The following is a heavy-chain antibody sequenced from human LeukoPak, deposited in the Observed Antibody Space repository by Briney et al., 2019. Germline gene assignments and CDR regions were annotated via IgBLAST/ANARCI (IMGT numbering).Heavy chain of an antibody. J-gene: IGHJ4*02. D-gene: IGHD3-3*01. Sequence: GGSLRLSCAVSGFTFDIYAMNWVRQAPGKGLEWVSYISGTSSLIYYADSVKGRFTISRDNAKNSLYLQMNSLRDEDTAVYYCVRDQFFSFDYWGQGTLVTVSS. CDR3: VRDQFFSFDY. V-gene: IGHV3-48*02. CDR2: ISGTSSLI. CDR1: GFTFDIYA.